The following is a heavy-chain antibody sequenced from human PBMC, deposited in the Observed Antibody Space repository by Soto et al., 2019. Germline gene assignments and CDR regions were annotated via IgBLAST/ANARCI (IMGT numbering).Heavy chain of an antibody. J-gene: IGHJ2*01. D-gene: IGHD6-19*01. CDR1: GFTFSSYG. CDR3: AREQLITVAGIWYFDL. CDR2: IWYDGSNK. Sequence: QVQLVESGGGVVQPGRSLRLSCAASGFTFSSYGMHWVRQAPGKGLEWVAVIWYDGSNKYYADSVKGRFTISRDNSKNTLYLQMNSLRAEDTAVYYCAREQLITVAGIWYFDLWGRGTLVTVSS. V-gene: IGHV3-33*01.